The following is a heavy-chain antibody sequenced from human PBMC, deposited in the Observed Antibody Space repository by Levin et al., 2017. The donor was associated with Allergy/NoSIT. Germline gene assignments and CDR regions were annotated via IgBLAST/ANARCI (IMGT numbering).Heavy chain of an antibody. D-gene: IGHD1-26*01. Sequence: SETLSLTCTVSGGSISSSSYYWGWIRQPPGKGLEWIGSIYYSGSTYYNPSLKSRVTISVDTSKNQFSLKLSSVTAADTAVYYCARRGPYYYYYGMDVWGQGTTVTVSS. CDR2: IYYSGST. CDR3: ARRGPYYYYYGMDV. CDR1: GGSISSSSYY. J-gene: IGHJ6*02. V-gene: IGHV4-39*01.